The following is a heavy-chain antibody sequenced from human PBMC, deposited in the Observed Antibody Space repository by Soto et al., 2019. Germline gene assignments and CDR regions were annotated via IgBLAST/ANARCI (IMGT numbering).Heavy chain of an antibody. CDR1: GGSISSSNW. V-gene: IGHV4-4*02. CDR3: AREGVWYYYDSSGYAYYFDY. J-gene: IGHJ4*02. CDR2: IYHSGST. Sequence: SETLSLTCAVSGGSISSSNWWSWVRQPPGKGLEWIGEIYHSGSTNYNPSLKSRVTISVDKSKNQFSLKLSSVTAADTAVYYCAREGVWYYYDSSGYAYYFDYWGQGTLVTVSS. D-gene: IGHD3-22*01.